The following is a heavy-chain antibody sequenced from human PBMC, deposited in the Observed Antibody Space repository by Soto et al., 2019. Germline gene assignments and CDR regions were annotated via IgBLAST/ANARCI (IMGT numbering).Heavy chain of an antibody. CDR2: ISAYNGNT. CDR1: GYTFTSYG. D-gene: IGHD1-20*01. V-gene: IGHV1-18*01. Sequence: QVQLVQSGAEVKKPGASVKVSCKASGYTFTSYGISWVRQAPGQGLEWMGWISAYNGNTNYAQKLQGRVTMTTDTYKSTAHMELRSLRSDDTAVYSCARELRYLNSVDYWGQGTLVTVSS. CDR3: ARELRYLNSVDY. J-gene: IGHJ4*02.